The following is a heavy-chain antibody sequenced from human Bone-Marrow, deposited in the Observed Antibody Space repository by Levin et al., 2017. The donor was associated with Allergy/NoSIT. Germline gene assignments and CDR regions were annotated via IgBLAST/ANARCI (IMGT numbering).Heavy chain of an antibody. CDR2: SYTSGNI. D-gene: IGHD2-21*01. V-gene: IGHV4-61*09. CDR1: GVSITSGSYY. J-gene: IGHJ6*03. CDR3: ARVLQYSYYYTDV. Sequence: PSETLSLTCTVSGVSITSGSYYWSWIRQPAGKGLERIGHSYTSGNITYNPSLKSRVTISLDTSKNQFSLKLRSVTAADTAVYYCARVLQYSYYYTDVWGKGTMVTVSS.